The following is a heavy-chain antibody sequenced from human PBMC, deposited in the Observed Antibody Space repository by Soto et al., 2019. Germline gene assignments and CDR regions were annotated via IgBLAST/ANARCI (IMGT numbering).Heavy chain of an antibody. CDR3: ARAPYDSSGYFIDY. CDR2: ISYDGSNK. CDR1: GFTFSSYA. Sequence: GGSLRLSCAASGFTFSSYAMHWVRQAPGKGLEWVAVISYDGSNKYYADSVKGRFTISRDNSKNTLYLQMNSLRAEDTAVYYCARAPYDSSGYFIDYWGQGTLVTVSS. J-gene: IGHJ4*02. V-gene: IGHV3-30-3*01. D-gene: IGHD3-22*01.